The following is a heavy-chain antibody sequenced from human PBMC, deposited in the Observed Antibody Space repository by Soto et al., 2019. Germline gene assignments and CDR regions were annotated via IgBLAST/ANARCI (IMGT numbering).Heavy chain of an antibody. CDR1: GYTFTSYG. CDR3: ARALRETARYCSGGSCYPGFPDY. CDR2: ISAYNGNT. J-gene: IGHJ4*02. V-gene: IGHV1-18*01. Sequence: QVPLVQSGAEVKKPGASVKVSCKASGYTFTSYGISWVRQAPGQGLEWMGWISAYNGNTNYAQKLQGRVTMTTDTSTSTAYMELRSLRSDDTAVYYCARALRETARYCSGGSCYPGFPDYWGQGTLVTVSS. D-gene: IGHD2-15*01.